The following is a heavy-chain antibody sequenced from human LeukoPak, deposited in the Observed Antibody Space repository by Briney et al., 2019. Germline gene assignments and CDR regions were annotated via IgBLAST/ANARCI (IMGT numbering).Heavy chain of an antibody. V-gene: IGHV4-34*01. CDR1: GGSFSGYY. CDR2: INHSGST. J-gene: IGHJ4*02. D-gene: IGHD3-22*01. CDR3: ARLEENYDSSGYYHTYYFDY. Sequence: PSETLSLTCAVYGGSFSGYYWSWIRQPPGKGLEWIGEINHSGSTNYNPSLKSRVTISVDTSKNQFSLKLSSVTAADTAVYYCARLEENYDSSGYYHTYYFDYWGQGTLVTVSS.